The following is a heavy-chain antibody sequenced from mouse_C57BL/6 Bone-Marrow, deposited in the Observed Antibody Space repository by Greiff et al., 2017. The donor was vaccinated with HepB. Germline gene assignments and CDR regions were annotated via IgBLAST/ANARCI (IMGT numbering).Heavy chain of an antibody. Sequence: VQLQQSGAELVKPGASVKLSCTASGFNIKDYYMHWVKQRTEQGLEWIGRIDPEDGETKYAPKFQGKATITADTSSNTAYLQLSSLTSEDTAVYYCAPSITTVRVYYAMDYWGQGTSVTVSS. D-gene: IGHD1-1*01. CDR1: GFNIKDYY. J-gene: IGHJ4*01. CDR3: APSITTVRVYYAMDY. V-gene: IGHV14-2*01. CDR2: IDPEDGET.